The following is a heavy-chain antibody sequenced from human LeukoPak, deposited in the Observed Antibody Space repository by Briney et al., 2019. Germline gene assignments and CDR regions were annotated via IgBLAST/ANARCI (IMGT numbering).Heavy chain of an antibody. CDR1: GYTFTSYA. CDR3: ARRQQLAHYYYYGMDV. Sequence: ASVKVSCKASGYTFTSYAMNWVRQAPGQGLEWMGWINTNTGNPTYAQGFTGRFVFSLDTSVSTAYLQISSLKAEDTAVYYCARRQQLAHYYYYGMDVWGQGTTVTVSS. D-gene: IGHD6-13*01. J-gene: IGHJ6*02. CDR2: INTNTGNP. V-gene: IGHV7-4-1*02.